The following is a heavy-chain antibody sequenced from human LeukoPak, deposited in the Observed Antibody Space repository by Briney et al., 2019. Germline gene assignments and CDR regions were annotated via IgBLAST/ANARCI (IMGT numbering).Heavy chain of an antibody. CDR1: GGSINSEGFY. V-gene: IGHV4-31*03. CDR2: IYHSGRT. D-gene: IGHD2-21*02. J-gene: IGHJ4*02. CDR3: ARVVTSSFYFFDS. Sequence: SETLSLTCSVSGGSINSEGFYWSWIRQHPGKGLEWIVYIYHSGRTYYNPSLKSRLTISVDTSKNQFSMSLKSVTAADTAVYFCARVVTSSFYFFDSWGQGTLVSVSS.